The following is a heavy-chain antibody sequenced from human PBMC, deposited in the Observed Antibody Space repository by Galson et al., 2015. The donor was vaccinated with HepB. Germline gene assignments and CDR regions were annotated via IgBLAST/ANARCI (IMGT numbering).Heavy chain of an antibody. CDR3: AKVSLRGAYYFDY. Sequence: SGFTFSSYGMHWVRQAPGKGLEWVAVISYDGSNKYYADSVKGRFTISRDNSKNTLYLQMNSLRAEDTAVYYCAKVSLRGAYYFDYWGQGTLVTVSS. CDR1: GFTFSSYG. D-gene: IGHD2-15*01. CDR2: ISYDGSNK. J-gene: IGHJ4*02. V-gene: IGHV3-30*18.